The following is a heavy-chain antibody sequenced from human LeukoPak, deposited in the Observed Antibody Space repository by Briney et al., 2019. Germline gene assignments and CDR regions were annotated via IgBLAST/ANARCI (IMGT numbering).Heavy chain of an antibody. Sequence: SVKVSCKASGGTFSSYAISWVRQAPGQGLEWMGGIIPIFGTANYAQKFQGRVTITADESTSTAYMELSSLRSEDTAVYYCAREYSLVGAWSYMDVWGKGTTVTVSS. V-gene: IGHV1-69*13. CDR1: GGTFSSYA. J-gene: IGHJ6*03. CDR2: IIPIFGTA. CDR3: AREYSLVGAWSYMDV. D-gene: IGHD1-26*01.